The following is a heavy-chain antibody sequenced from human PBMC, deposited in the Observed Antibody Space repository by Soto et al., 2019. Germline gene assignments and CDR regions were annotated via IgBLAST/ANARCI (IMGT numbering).Heavy chain of an antibody. CDR2: ISAYNGNT. J-gene: IGHJ4*02. V-gene: IGHV1-18*04. CDR3: ARDLGTYYDYVWGSYRPFDY. D-gene: IGHD3-16*02. CDR1: GYTFTSYG. Sequence: VASVKVSCKXSGYTFTSYGISWVRQAPGQGLEWMGWISAYNGNTNYAQKLQGRVTMATDTSTSTAYMELRSLRSDDTAVYYCARDLGTYYDYVWGSYRPFDYWGQGTLVTVSS.